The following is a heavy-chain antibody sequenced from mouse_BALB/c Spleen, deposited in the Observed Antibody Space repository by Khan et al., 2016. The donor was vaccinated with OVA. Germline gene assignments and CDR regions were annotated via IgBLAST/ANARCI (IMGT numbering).Heavy chain of an antibody. CDR2: ISYSGST. V-gene: IGHV3-2*02. CDR3: ASTARINY. CDR1: GYSITSGYG. J-gene: IGHJ2*01. D-gene: IGHD1-2*01. Sequence: EVKLLESGPGLVKPSQSLSLTCTVTGYSITSGYGWNWIRQFAGNKLEWMGYISYSGSTNYNQSLKRRISMTRDKSKNQFFLQLNSVTTEDTATYYCASTARINYWGQGTTLTVSS.